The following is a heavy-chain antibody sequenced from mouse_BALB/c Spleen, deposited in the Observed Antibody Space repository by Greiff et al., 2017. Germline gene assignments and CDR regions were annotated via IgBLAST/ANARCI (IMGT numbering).Heavy chain of an antibody. CDR2: IDPANGNT. J-gene: IGHJ4*01. Sequence: VQLQQSGAELVKPGASVKLSCTASGFNIKDTYMHWVKQRPEQGLEWIGRIDPANGNTKYDPKFQGKATITADTYSNTAYLQLSSLTSEDTAVYYCASSSYYGRAMDYWGQGTSVTVSS. CDR1: GFNIKDTY. CDR3: ASSSYYGRAMDY. V-gene: IGHV14-3*02. D-gene: IGHD1-1*01.